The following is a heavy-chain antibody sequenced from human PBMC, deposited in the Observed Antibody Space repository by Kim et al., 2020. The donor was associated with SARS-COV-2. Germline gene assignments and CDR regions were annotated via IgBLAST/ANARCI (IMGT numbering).Heavy chain of an antibody. Sequence: ASVKVSCRASGYTFTSYGITWVRQAPGQGLEWMGWISAYNGDTKYAQKVQGRVTMTTDTSTSTAYMELRSLRSDDTAVYYCARGPPSSRLSPFFYWGQGTLITVSS. J-gene: IGHJ4*02. D-gene: IGHD6-19*01. CDR2: ISAYNGDT. V-gene: IGHV1-18*01. CDR1: GYTFTSYG. CDR3: ARGPPSSRLSPFFY.